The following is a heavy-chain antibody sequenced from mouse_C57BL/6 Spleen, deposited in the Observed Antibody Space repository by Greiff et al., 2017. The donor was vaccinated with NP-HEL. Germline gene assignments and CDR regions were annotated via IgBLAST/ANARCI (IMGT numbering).Heavy chain of an antibody. CDR2: ISSGGSYT. V-gene: IGHV5-6*01. J-gene: IGHJ2*01. Sequence: VQLKESGGDLVKPGGSLKLSCAASGFTFTSYGMSWVRQTPDKRLEWVATISSGGSYTYYPDSVKGLFTISRDNAKNTLYLQMSSLKSEDTAMYYCARREGSGYLDYWGQGTTLTVSS. CDR3: ARREGSGYLDY. CDR1: GFTFTSYG.